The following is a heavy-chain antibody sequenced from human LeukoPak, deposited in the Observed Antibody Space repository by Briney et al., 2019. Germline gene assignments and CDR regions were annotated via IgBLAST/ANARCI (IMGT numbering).Heavy chain of an antibody. D-gene: IGHD3-22*01. J-gene: IGHJ4*02. Sequence: GGSLRLSCAASGFTFSSYAMSWVRQAPGKGLEWVSAIGGSGGSTYHADSVKGRFTISRDNSKNTLYLQMNSLRAEDTAVYYCAKGSRQDYDSSGYSYWGQGTLVTVSS. CDR2: IGGSGGST. CDR3: AKGSRQDYDSSGYSY. CDR1: GFTFSSYA. V-gene: IGHV3-23*01.